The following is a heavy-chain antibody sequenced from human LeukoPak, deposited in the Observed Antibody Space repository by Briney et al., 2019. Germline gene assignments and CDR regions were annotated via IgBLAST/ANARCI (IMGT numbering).Heavy chain of an antibody. Sequence: PGGSLRLSCAASGFTVSSNYMSWVRQAPGKGLEWVSAISGSGGSTYYADSVKGRFTISRDNSKNTLYLQMNSLRAEDTAVYYCAKDGRVAAAGEEVDYWGQGTLVTVSS. CDR3: AKDGRVAAAGEEVDY. D-gene: IGHD6-13*01. CDR1: GFTVSSNY. V-gene: IGHV3-23*01. J-gene: IGHJ4*02. CDR2: ISGSGGST.